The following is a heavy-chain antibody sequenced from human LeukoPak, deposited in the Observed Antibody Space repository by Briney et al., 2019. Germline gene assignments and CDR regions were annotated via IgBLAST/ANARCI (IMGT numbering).Heavy chain of an antibody. Sequence: PSETLSLTCTVSGGSISSGTYYWGWIRQPPGKGLEWIGSIYYSGSTYYNPSLKSRVTISVDTSKNQFSLKLSSVTAADTAVYYCARLWSTSCKGGSCPHQPNYWGQGTRVTVPS. CDR1: GGSISSGTYY. CDR2: IYYSGST. J-gene: IGHJ4*02. V-gene: IGHV4-39*01. CDR3: ARLWSTSCKGGSCPHQPNY. D-gene: IGHD2-15*01.